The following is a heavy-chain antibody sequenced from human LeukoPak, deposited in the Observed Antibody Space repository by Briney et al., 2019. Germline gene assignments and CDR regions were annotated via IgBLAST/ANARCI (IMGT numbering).Heavy chain of an antibody. CDR1: GFPFSSYW. J-gene: IGHJ4*02. CDR2: IKQDGSKK. D-gene: IGHD3-9*01. V-gene: IGHV3-7*04. CDR3: TWVGDFDEGIDY. Sequence: GGSLRLSCVASGFPFSSYWMTWVRQAPGKGLEWVANIKQDGSKKSYVDSVKGRFTISRDNAKNSLYLQMNSLRAEDTAIYYCTWVGDFDEGIDYWGQGTLVTVSS.